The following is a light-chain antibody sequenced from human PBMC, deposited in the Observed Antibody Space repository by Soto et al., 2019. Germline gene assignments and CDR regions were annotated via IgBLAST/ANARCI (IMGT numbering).Light chain of an antibody. CDR3: SSYTSSSTRV. Sequence: QSALTQPASVSGSPGQSITISCTGTSSDVGGYNYVSWYQQHPGKAPKLMIYEVSNRPSGVSNRFSGSSSGNKASLTISGLQAEDEADYYCSSYTSSSTRVFGGGTKVTVL. V-gene: IGLV2-14*01. CDR2: EVS. CDR1: SSDVGGYNY. J-gene: IGLJ3*02.